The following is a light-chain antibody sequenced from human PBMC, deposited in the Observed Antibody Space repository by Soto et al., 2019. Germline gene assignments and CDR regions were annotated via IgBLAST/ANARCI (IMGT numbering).Light chain of an antibody. J-gene: IGKJ4*01. CDR2: GAS. CDR3: QQYNNWPLT. CDR1: QSVSSL. V-gene: IGKV3-15*01. Sequence: EVVMTQSPATLSVSPGERATLSCRASQSVSSLLAWYQQKPGQAPRLLIYGASTRATGIPDRFSASGSGTEFALTISSLQSGDFAVYYCQQYNNWPLTFGVGTKVEIK.